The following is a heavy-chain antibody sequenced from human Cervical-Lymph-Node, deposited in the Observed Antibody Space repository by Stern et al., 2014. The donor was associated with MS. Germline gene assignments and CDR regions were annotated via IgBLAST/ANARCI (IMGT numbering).Heavy chain of an antibody. Sequence: EMQLVESGGGLVQPGGSLRLSCAASGFTFDSYAMTWVRQAPGNGLEWVSGISGRGGSTYYTDFVKGRFTISRDNSKNTLFLQMNSLRAEDTAIYYCAKLLELFFRNPFDYWGQGTLVTVSS. J-gene: IGHJ4*02. V-gene: IGHV3-23*04. CDR2: ISGRGGST. CDR1: GFTFDSYA. D-gene: IGHD1-7*01. CDR3: AKLLELFFRNPFDY.